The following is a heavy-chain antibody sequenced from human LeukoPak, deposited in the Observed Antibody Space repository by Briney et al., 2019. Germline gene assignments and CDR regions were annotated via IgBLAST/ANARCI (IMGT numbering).Heavy chain of an antibody. CDR2: IYHSGST. CDR1: GGSISSSSYY. CDR3: ARLELGATSLVWFDP. V-gene: IGHV4-39*07. D-gene: IGHD1-26*01. J-gene: IGHJ5*02. Sequence: KSSETLSLTCTVSGGSISSSSYYWGWSRQPPGKGLEWIGSIYHSGSTYYNPSLKSRVTISVDTSKNQFSLKLSSVTAADTAVYYCARLELGATSLVWFDPWGQGTLVTVSS.